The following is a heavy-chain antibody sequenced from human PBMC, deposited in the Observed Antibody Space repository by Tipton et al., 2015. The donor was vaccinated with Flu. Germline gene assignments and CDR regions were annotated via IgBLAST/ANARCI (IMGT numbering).Heavy chain of an antibody. CDR2: IYSGGTT. V-gene: IGHV3-53*01. Sequence: QLVQSGGGLIQPGGSMRLSCAASGFSVSSNYMSWVRQAPGKGLEWVSVIYSGGTTYYADSVKGRFTISRDNSKNTLYLQMNSLRAEDTAVYYCARGKQRYYFDFWGQGTLVTVSS. CDR3: ARGKQRYYFDF. D-gene: IGHD5-18*01. J-gene: IGHJ4*02. CDR1: GFSVSSNY.